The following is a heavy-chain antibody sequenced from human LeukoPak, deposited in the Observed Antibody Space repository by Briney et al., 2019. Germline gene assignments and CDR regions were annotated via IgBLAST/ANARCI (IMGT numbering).Heavy chain of an antibody. CDR3: AKLVYYDSSSWY. CDR2: ISGSGGST. J-gene: IGHJ4*02. D-gene: IGHD3-22*01. Sequence: PGGSLRLSCAASGFTFSSYAMSWVRQAPGKGLEWVSAISGSGGSTYYADSVKGRFTISRDNSKNTLYLQINSLRAEDTAVYYCAKLVYYDSSSWYWGQGTLVTVSS. CDR1: GFTFSSYA. V-gene: IGHV3-23*01.